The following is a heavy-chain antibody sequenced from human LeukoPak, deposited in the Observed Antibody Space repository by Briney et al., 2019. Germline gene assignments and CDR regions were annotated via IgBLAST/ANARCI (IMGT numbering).Heavy chain of an antibody. Sequence: GGTLRLSCVASGFTFSTYGMTWVRQAPGKGLEWVSAISGSGGITYYADSVKGRFTTSRDNSKNTLYLQMNSLRAEDTAVYYCARGSRFDPWGQGTLVTVSS. V-gene: IGHV3-23*01. J-gene: IGHJ5*02. CDR3: ARGSRFDP. CDR2: ISGSGGIT. CDR1: GFTFSTYG.